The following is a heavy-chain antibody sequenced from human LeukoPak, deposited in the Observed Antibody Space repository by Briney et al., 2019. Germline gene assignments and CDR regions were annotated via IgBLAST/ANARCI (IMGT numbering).Heavy chain of an antibody. CDR3: ARDDGGSSSSRYYYYMDV. Sequence: SETLSLTCTVSGGSISSSSYYWGWIRQPPGKGLEWIGSIYYSGSTYYNPSLKSRVTISVDTSKNQFSLKLSSVTAADTAVYYCARDDGGSSSSRYYYYMDVWGKGTTVTVSS. J-gene: IGHJ6*03. CDR2: IYYSGST. V-gene: IGHV4-39*07. CDR1: GGSISSSSYY. D-gene: IGHD6-6*01.